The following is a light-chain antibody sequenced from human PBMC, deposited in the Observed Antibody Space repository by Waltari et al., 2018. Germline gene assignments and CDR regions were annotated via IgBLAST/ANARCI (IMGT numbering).Light chain of an antibody. CDR3: QKYDNALFA. CDR1: HVIRNY. J-gene: IGKJ3*01. V-gene: IGKV1-27*01. Sequence: RWSHVIRNYLACYTQQPGEVPMLRIYAASALQSGVPSRFSGGGSGTDFTLTISSLQPEDVATYYCQKYDNALFAFGPGPKVDIK. CDR2: AAS.